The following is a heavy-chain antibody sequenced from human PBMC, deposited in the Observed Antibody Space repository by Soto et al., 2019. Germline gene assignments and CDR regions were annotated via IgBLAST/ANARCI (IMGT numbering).Heavy chain of an antibody. D-gene: IGHD5-12*01. CDR3: AHSDGGYEIIYFDF. CDR1: GFSFTTAGVA. V-gene: IGHV2-5*01. Sequence: ESGPTLVNPTQTLTLTCTFSGFSFTTAGVAVGWIRQTPGGALEWLTLIYYNDDRRFSLSLKTRLTITGDTSKNQVVLSLTNVDPGDTATYFCAHSDGGYEIIYFDFWGQGIPVTVSS. CDR2: IYYNDDR. J-gene: IGHJ4*02.